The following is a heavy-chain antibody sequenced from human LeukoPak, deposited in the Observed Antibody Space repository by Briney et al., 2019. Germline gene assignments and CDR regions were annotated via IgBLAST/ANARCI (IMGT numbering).Heavy chain of an antibody. J-gene: IGHJ1*01. CDR2: IYYSGST. Sequence: SETLSLTCTVSGGSISSYYWSWIRQPPGKGLEWIGSIYYSGSTYYNPSLKSRVTISVDTSKNQFSLKLSSVTAADTAVYYCARVEAVAGLSEYFQHWGQGTLVTVSS. V-gene: IGHV4-59*12. CDR3: ARVEAVAGLSEYFQH. CDR1: GGSISSYY. D-gene: IGHD6-19*01.